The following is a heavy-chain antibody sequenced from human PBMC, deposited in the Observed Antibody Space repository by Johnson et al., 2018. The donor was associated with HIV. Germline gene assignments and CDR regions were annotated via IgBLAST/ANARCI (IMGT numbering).Heavy chain of an antibody. Sequence: QVQLVESGGGVVQPGRSLRLSCAVSGFTFSSYAMHWVRQAPGKGLEWVALISYDGSNKYYADSVKGRFTISRDNSKNTLYLQMNSLKVEDTAVYYCARDKGSWFDDAFDIWGQGTMVTVSS. CDR1: GFTFSSYA. J-gene: IGHJ3*02. V-gene: IGHV3-30*04. CDR3: ARDKGSWFDDAFDI. CDR2: ISYDGSNK. D-gene: IGHD6-13*01.